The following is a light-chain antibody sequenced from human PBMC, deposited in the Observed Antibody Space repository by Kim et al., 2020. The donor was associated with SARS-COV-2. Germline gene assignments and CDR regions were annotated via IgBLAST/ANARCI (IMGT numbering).Light chain of an antibody. V-gene: IGKV3-20*01. CDR2: GAS. J-gene: IGKJ1*01. CDR3: QQYSSSPAT. CDR1: QSVSSNY. Sequence: EIVLTQSPGTLSLSPGERATLSCRASQSVSSNYLAWYQQKPGQAPRLLIYGASSRPTGIPDRFSGSGSGTDFTLTITRLEPEDFAVYYCQQYSSSPATFGQGTKVDIK.